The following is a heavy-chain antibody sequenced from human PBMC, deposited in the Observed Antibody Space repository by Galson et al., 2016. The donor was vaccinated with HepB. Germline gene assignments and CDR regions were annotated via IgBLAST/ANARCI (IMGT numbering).Heavy chain of an antibody. CDR2: IWYDGSNK. J-gene: IGHJ4*02. Sequence: SLRLSCAASGFSFSNYGMHWVRQAPGKGLEWVAVIWYDGSNKYYADSVKGRLTISRDNSKNTLYLQMNSLRAEDTAVYFCAKDYSESYPIYYFDYWGQGTLVTVSS. V-gene: IGHV3-33*06. CDR1: GFSFSNYG. D-gene: IGHD1-26*01. CDR3: AKDYSESYPIYYFDY.